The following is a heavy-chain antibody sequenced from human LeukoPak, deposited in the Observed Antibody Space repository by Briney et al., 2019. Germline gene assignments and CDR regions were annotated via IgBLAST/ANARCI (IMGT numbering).Heavy chain of an antibody. Sequence: ASVRVSCKASGYTFTSYYMHWVRQAPGQGLEWMGIIKPSGGGTTYAQKFQGRVTMTRDMSTSTVYMELSSLRSEDTAVYYCARRAQGSTLDFDYWGQGTLVTVSS. CDR1: GYTFTSYY. CDR2: IKPSGGGT. CDR3: ARRAQGSTLDFDY. D-gene: IGHD3-10*01. V-gene: IGHV1-46*01. J-gene: IGHJ4*02.